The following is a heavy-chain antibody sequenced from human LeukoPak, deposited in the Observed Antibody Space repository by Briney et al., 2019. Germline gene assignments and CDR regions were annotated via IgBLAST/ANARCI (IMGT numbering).Heavy chain of an antibody. J-gene: IGHJ4*02. CDR2: IYSGGST. D-gene: IGHD3-3*01. Sequence: GGSLRLSCAASGFTVSSNYMSWVRQAPGKGLEWVSVIYSGGSTYYADSVKGRFTISRDNSKNTLYLQMNSLRAEDTAVYYCARGLGRLLEWYFDYWGQGTLATVS. V-gene: IGHV3-53*01. CDR1: GFTVSSNY. CDR3: ARGLGRLLEWYFDY.